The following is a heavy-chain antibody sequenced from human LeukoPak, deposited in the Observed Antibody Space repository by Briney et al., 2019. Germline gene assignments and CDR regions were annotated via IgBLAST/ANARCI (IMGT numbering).Heavy chain of an antibody. J-gene: IGHJ4*02. V-gene: IGHV4-39*07. Sequence: SETLSLTCTVSGGSISSGSNYWGWIRQPPGKGLEWIGNIYYSGSTYYNPSLKSRVTISVDTSKNQFSLKLSSVTAADTAVYYCAGGEMAIYYWGQGTLVTVSS. CDR1: GGSISSGSNY. D-gene: IGHD5-24*01. CDR3: AGGEMAIYY. CDR2: IYYSGST.